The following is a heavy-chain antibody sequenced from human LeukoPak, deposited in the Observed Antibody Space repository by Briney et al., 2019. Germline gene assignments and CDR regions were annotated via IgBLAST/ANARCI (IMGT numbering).Heavy chain of an antibody. V-gene: IGHV4-59*01. CDR3: AGQEYSSSFDY. J-gene: IGHJ4*02. CDR1: GGSISSYY. Sequence: SETLSLTFTVSGGSISSYYWSWIRQPPGKGLEWIGYIFHSGSTNYNPSLKSRVTISVDTSKNQFSLKLNSVTAADTAVYYCAGQEYSSSFDYWGQGTLVTVSS. D-gene: IGHD6-6*01. CDR2: IFHSGST.